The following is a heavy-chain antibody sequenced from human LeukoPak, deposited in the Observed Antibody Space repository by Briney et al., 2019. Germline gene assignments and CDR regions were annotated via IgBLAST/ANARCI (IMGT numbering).Heavy chain of an antibody. Sequence: PGGSLRLSCAASGFTVSSNYMSWVRQAPGKGLEWVSAIYSGDSTYYADSVKGRFTISRDNSKNTLYLQMNSLRAEDTAVYYCARYGRYRAFDIWGPGTVVTVSS. J-gene: IGHJ3*02. CDR1: GFTVSSNY. CDR2: IYSGDST. CDR3: ARYGRYRAFDI. D-gene: IGHD1-26*01. V-gene: IGHV3-53*01.